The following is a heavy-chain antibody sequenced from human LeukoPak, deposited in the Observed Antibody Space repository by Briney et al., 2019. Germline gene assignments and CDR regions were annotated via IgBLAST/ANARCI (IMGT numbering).Heavy chain of an antibody. D-gene: IGHD3-9*01. CDR1: GGTFSSYA. J-gene: IGHJ4*02. CDR2: IIPIFGTA. Sequence: ASVKVSCKASGGTFSSYAISWVRQAPGQGLEWMGGIIPIFGTANYAQKFQGRVSITTDESTSTAYMELSSLRSEDTAVYYCARSRDYDILTGTWDYFDYWGQGTLVTVSS. V-gene: IGHV1-69*05. CDR3: ARSRDYDILTGTWDYFDY.